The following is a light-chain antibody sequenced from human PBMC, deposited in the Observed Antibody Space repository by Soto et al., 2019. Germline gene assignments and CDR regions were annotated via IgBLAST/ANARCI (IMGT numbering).Light chain of an antibody. CDR2: KAS. CDR1: QSISSW. V-gene: IGKV1-5*03. CDR3: QQYNSYPWT. J-gene: IGKJ1*01. Sequence: DIQMTQSHSTLSASVGDRVTITCRARQSISSWLAWYQQKPGKAPKLLIYKASSLESGVPSRFSGSGSGTEFTLTISSLQPDDFATYYCQQYNSYPWTFGQGTKVEIK.